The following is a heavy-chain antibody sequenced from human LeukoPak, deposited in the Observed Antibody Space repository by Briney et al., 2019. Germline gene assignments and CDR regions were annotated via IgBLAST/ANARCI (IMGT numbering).Heavy chain of an antibody. Sequence: PGGSLRLSCAASGFTSSSYEMNWVRQAPGKGLEWVSYISSSGSTIYYADSVKGRFTISRDNAKNSVYLQMTSLRAEDTALYYCAKDATAVPGTVYMDVWGKGTTVTISS. D-gene: IGHD6-13*01. V-gene: IGHV3-48*03. CDR3: AKDATAVPGTVYMDV. J-gene: IGHJ6*03. CDR1: GFTSSSYE. CDR2: ISSSGSTI.